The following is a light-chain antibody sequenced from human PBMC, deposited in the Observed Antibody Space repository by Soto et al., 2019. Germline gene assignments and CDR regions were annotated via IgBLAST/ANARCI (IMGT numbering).Light chain of an antibody. CDR1: SSDVGKYNY. CDR2: EVS. CDR3: SSYTGSSINTVV. V-gene: IGLV2-14*01. J-gene: IGLJ2*01. Sequence: QSALTQPASVSGSPGQSITISCTGTSSDVGKYNYVSWYQQHPAKAPTLMIFEVSNRPSGVSNRFSGSKSGNTASLTISGLQAEDEAEYYCSSYTGSSINTVVFGGGTKLTVL.